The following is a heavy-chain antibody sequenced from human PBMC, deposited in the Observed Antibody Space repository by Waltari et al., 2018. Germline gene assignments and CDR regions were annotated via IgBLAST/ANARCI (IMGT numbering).Heavy chain of an antibody. V-gene: IGHV1-69*04. CDR3: ARGELGDTAMATA. CDR1: GGTFSSYA. Sequence: QVQLVQSGAEVKKPGSSVKVSCKASGGTFSSYAISWVRRAPGQGLEWMGRIIPILGIANYAQKFQGRVTSTADKSTSTAYMELSSLRSEDTAVYYCARGELGDTAMATAWGQGTLVTVSS. CDR2: IIPILGIA. J-gene: IGHJ5*02. D-gene: IGHD5-18*01.